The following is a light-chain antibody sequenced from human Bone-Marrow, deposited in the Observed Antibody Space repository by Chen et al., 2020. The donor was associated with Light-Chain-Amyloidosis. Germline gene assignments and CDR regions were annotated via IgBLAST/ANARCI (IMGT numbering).Light chain of an antibody. CDR1: DIGSKS. CDR2: YDT. Sequence: SFVLTQSPSVSMAPGQTASITCGGNDIGSKSVHWYQQRPGQAPVLVIYYDTDRPSGIPERFSGSNSGNTATLTISRVVAGDEADYYCQVWDATTLHVVFGGGTKLTVL. V-gene: IGLV3-21*04. J-gene: IGLJ2*01. CDR3: QVWDATTLHVV.